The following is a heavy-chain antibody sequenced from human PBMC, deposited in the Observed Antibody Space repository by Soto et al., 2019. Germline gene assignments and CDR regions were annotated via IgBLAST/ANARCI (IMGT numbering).Heavy chain of an antibody. Sequence: ASETLSLTCIVSGGSISSGGYYWSWIRQHPGKGLEWIGYIYYSGSTYYNPSLKSRVTISVDTSKNQFSLKLSSVTAADTAMYYCARSDSGYDYGIFEYWGQGTLVTVSS. J-gene: IGHJ4*02. CDR1: GGSISSGGYY. D-gene: IGHD5-12*01. V-gene: IGHV4-31*03. CDR3: ARSDSGYDYGIFEY. CDR2: IYYSGST.